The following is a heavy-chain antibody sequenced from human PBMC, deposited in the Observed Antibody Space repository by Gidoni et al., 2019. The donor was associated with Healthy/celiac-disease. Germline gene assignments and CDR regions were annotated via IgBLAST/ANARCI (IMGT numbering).Heavy chain of an antibody. D-gene: IGHD3-22*01. Sequence: QITLNDSGPTLFTPTQTLTLTCTFSGFSLSTSGVGVFWIRQPPGKALDWIALIYWDDDKPYSPYLKSRLTITKDTSKKQVVLKMTKMDPVDTATYYWAHGRITMIVDPYEASGWLDPWGQGTLVTVSS. CDR1: GFSLSTSGVG. V-gene: IGHV2-5*02. CDR3: AHGRITMIVDPYEASGWLDP. CDR2: IYWDDDK. J-gene: IGHJ5*02.